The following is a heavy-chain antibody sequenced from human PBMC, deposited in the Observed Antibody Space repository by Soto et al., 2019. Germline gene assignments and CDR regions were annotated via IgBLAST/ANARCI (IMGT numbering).Heavy chain of an antibody. CDR3: AKDSPPERYFDWQVGGYYYYYYMDV. J-gene: IGHJ6*03. CDR2: ISYDGSNK. Sequence: PGGSLRLSCAASGFTFSSYGMHWVRQAPGKGLERVAVISYDGSNKYYADSVKGRFTISRDNSKNTLYLQMNSLRAEDTAVYYCAKDSPPERYFDWQVGGYYYYYYMDVWGKGTTVTVSS. CDR1: GFTFSSYG. V-gene: IGHV3-30*18. D-gene: IGHD3-9*01.